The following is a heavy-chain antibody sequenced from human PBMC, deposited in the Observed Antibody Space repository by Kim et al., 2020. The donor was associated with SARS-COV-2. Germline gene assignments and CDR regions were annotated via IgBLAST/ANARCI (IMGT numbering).Heavy chain of an antibody. CDR3: ARGPFYYYDSSGYYPEMMRLDY. D-gene: IGHD3-22*01. Sequence: SVKVSCKASGGTFSSYAISWVRQAPGQGLEWMGGIIPIFGTANYAQKFQGRVTITADESTSTAYMELSSLRSEDTAVYYCARGPFYYYDSSGYYPEMMRLDYWGQGTLVTVSS. V-gene: IGHV1-69*13. CDR1: GGTFSSYA. CDR2: IIPIFGTA. J-gene: IGHJ4*02.